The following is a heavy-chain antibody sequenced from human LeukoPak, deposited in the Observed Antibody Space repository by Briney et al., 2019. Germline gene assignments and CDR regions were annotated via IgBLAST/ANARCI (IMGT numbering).Heavy chain of an antibody. CDR1: GGSISSYY. CDR2: IYTSGST. Sequence: PSETLSLTCTVSGGSISSYYWSWIRQPAGKGLEWIGRIYTSGSTNYNPSLKSRVTMSVDTSKNQFSLKLSSVTAADTAVYYCARVTYYDFWSGSTQNWFDPWRQGTLVTVSS. CDR3: ARVTYYDFWSGSTQNWFDP. V-gene: IGHV4-4*07. J-gene: IGHJ5*02. D-gene: IGHD3-3*01.